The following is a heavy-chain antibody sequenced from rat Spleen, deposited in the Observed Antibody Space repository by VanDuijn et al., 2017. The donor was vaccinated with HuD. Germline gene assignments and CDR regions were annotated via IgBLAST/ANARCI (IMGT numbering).Heavy chain of an antibody. CDR2: ISPSGGST. J-gene: IGHJ2*01. CDR3: TREGYDGTSSGFDY. CDR1: GFTFSDYD. V-gene: IGHV5-27*01. D-gene: IGHD1-12*02. Sequence: EVQLVESGGGLVQPGRSLKVSCEASGFTFSDYDMAWVRQAPTKSLEWVASISPSGGSTYYRDSVKGRFTISRDHAKSTLYLQMNGLKSEDSATYYCTREGYDGTSSGFDYWGQGVMVTVSS.